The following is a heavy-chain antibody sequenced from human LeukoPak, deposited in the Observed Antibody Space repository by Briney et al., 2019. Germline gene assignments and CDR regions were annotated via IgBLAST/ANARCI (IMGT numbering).Heavy chain of an antibody. J-gene: IGHJ4*02. Sequence: GGSLRPSCAASGFIVSSSYMGWVRQAPGKGLEWVSVIYSGGSTNYADSVKGRFTISRDNSKNTLYLQMNSLRGEDTAVYYCARVAFRSSAYISGIEYWGQGTLVTVSS. CDR1: GFIVSSSY. V-gene: IGHV3-53*01. CDR2: IYSGGST. CDR3: ARVAFRSSAYISGIEY. D-gene: IGHD1-14*01.